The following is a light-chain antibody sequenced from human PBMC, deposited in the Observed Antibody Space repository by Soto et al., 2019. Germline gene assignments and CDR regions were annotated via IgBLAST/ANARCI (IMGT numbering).Light chain of an antibody. CDR1: SSDVGGYDS. CDR2: EVR. CDR3: SSYSISTASL. V-gene: IGLV2-14*01. Sequence: QSSLTQPASVSGSPGQSITISCTGTSSDVGGYDSVSWYQLHPGQAPKLMVFEVRNRPSGVSYRFSGSKSGNTASLTISGLQADDEADYFCSSYSISTASLFGPGTKVPVL. J-gene: IGLJ1*01.